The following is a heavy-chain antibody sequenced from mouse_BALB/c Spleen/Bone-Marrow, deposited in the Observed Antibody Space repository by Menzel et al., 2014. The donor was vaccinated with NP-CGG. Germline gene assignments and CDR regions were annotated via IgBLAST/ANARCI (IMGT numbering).Heavy chain of an antibody. J-gene: IGHJ3*01. CDR1: DFEFPSHD. Sequence: EVQRVESGGGLVQPGESLKLSCESNDFEFPSHDMSWVRKTPEKRLELVAAFNSDGGSSYYPDTMERRFIISRDNTKKTLYLQMSSLRSEDTALYYCARHHYGRAWFTYWGQGTLVTVSA. CDR2: FNSDGGSS. CDR3: ARHHYGRAWFTY. D-gene: IGHD1-1*01. V-gene: IGHV5-2*01.